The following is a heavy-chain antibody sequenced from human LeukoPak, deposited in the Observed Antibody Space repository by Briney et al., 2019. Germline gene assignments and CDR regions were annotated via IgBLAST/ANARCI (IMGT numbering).Heavy chain of an antibody. CDR3: ARRRYSSGWYYFDY. Sequence: PGGSLRLSCAASGFTFSSYEMNWVRQAPGKGLEWVSYISGSGSLIYYADSVKGRFTISRDNAKNSLYLQMNSLRVEDTAVYYCARRRYSSGWYYFDYWGPRTLVTVSS. D-gene: IGHD6-19*01. CDR1: GFTFSSYE. V-gene: IGHV3-48*03. CDR2: ISGSGSLI. J-gene: IGHJ4*02.